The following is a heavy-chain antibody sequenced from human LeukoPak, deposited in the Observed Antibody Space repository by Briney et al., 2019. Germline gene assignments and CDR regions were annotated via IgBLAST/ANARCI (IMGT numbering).Heavy chain of an antibody. J-gene: IGHJ6*03. CDR2: IYYSGST. D-gene: IGHD6-13*01. V-gene: IGHV4-59*01. CDR1: GGSLSSYY. CDR3: ARGGLGSSSSHYYYYMDV. Sequence: SETLSLTCTVSGGSLSSYYWSWIRQPPGKGLEWIGYIYYSGSTNYNPSLKSRVTISVDTSKNQFSLKLSSVTAADTAVYYCARGGLGSSSSHYYYYMDVWGKGTTVTVSS.